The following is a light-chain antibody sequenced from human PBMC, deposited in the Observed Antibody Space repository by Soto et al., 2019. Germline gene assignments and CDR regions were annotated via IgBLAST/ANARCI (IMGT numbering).Light chain of an antibody. J-gene: IGLJ3*02. V-gene: IGLV2-14*01. CDR2: EVR. CDR3: SSYTTTSTLL. CDR1: NRDIGAYNL. Sequence: QSALTQPASVSGSLGQSITISCTGSNRDIGAYNLVSWYHQYPDTAPKLIIYEVRNRPSGVSYRFTGSRSGNTASLTISALQADDESTFYCSSYTTTSTLLFGGGTKVTVL.